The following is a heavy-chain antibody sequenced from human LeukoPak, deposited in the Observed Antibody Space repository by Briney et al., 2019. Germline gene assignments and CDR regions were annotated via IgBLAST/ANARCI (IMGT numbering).Heavy chain of an antibody. Sequence: SETLSLTCTVSGGSISSSSYYWGWIRQPPGKGLEWIGSIYYSGSTYYNPSLKSRVTISVDTSKNQFSLKLSSVTAADTAVYYCARQSYGVYRYWGQGTLVTVSS. CDR3: ARQSYGVYRY. D-gene: IGHD4-17*01. CDR1: GGSISSSSYY. V-gene: IGHV4-39*01. CDR2: IYYSGST. J-gene: IGHJ4*02.